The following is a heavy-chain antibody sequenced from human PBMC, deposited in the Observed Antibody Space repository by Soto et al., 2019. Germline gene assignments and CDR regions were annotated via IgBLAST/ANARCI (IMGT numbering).Heavy chain of an antibody. Sequence: LGGSLRLSCEASGFTVISNYMSWVRQAPGKGLEWVSVIYSGGSTYYADSVKGRFTISRDNSKNTLYLQLNSLRAEDTAVYFCARIRDGYNLYFDYWGQGT. D-gene: IGHD5-12*01. CDR1: GFTVISNY. V-gene: IGHV3-66*01. CDR2: IYSGGST. J-gene: IGHJ4*02. CDR3: ARIRDGYNLYFDY.